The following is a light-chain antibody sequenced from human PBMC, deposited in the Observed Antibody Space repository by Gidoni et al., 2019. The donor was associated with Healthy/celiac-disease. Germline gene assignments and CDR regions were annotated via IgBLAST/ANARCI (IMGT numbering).Light chain of an antibody. Sequence: IKLTQSPSSLSASVGDRVTITCRASQRISSYLNWYQQKPGKAPKLLIYAASSLQSGVPSRFSGSGSGTDFTLTISSLQPEDVATYYCQQNYSTPFTFGPGTKVDIK. J-gene: IGKJ3*01. CDR1: QRISSY. CDR3: QQNYSTPFT. CDR2: AAS. V-gene: IGKV1-39*01.